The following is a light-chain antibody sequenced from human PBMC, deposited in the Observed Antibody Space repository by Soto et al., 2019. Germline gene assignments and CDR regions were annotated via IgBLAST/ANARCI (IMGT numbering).Light chain of an antibody. CDR2: AAS. J-gene: IGKJ5*01. CDR1: QSISNY. CDR3: QHTNRLPIT. Sequence: DIQMTQSPSSLCAAVEDRVTITWRASQSISNYLNWYQQKPGKAPKLLIYAASSLQSGVPSRFCGSGSGTDFALTISSLQPEDSASYYFQHTNRLPITCGGGTRLEIK. V-gene: IGKV1-39*01.